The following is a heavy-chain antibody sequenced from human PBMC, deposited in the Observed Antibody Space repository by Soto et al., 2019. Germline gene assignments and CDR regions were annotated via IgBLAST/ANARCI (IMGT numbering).Heavy chain of an antibody. J-gene: IGHJ4*02. D-gene: IGHD6-19*01. Sequence: QVQLVESGGGVVQPGRSLRLSCAASGFTFSGYGMHWVRQAPGKGLEWVALISYDGTNKYYADSVKGRFTISRDNSKNTLYLHRNSLRAEDTAVYYCSNLVYSSGLSADFWGQGTLVTVSS. CDR1: GFTFSGYG. CDR3: SNLVYSSGLSADF. CDR2: ISYDGTNK. V-gene: IGHV3-30*18.